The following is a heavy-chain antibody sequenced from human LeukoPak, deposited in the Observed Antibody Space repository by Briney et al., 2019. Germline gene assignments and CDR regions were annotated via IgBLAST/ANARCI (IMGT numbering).Heavy chain of an antibody. CDR2: ICKSRST. J-gene: IGHJ6*03. CDR3: AGMVTSPYYYMDV. CDR1: GRSISSRSDQ. Sequence: SETLSLTCTLSGRSISSRSDQWRWIRQPAANGLDWIGHICKSRSTKYTPSLKRRVTISVDTSKNQFSLKLSSVTAADTAVYYCAGMVTSPYYYMDVWGKGTTVTVSS. V-gene: IGHV4-61*09. D-gene: IGHD5-18*01.